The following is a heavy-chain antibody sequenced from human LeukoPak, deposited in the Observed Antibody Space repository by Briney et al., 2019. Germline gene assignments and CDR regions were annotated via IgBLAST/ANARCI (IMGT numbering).Heavy chain of an antibody. V-gene: IGHV3-20*04. CDR1: GFKFDDYG. D-gene: IGHD5/OR15-5a*01. Sequence: RPGGSLRLSCAASGFKFDDYGMNWVRQVPGKGLEWVSGINWNGEDIGYADSVKGRFVISRDSARTSLYLQMNSLRAEDTVLYYCATAGVYLSTYGDFMGVWGKGTPVTVSS. CDR3: ATAGVYLSTYGDFMGV. CDR2: INWNGEDI. J-gene: IGHJ6*03.